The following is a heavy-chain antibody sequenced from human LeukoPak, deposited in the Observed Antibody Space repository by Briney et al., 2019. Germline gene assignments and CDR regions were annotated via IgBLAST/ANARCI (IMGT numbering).Heavy chain of an antibody. CDR1: GFTFSSYW. CDR3: ARNEPGIAVAAVDAFDI. V-gene: IGHV3-7*01. CDR2: IKQDGSEK. Sequence: GGSLRLSCAASGFTFSSYWLSWVRQAPGKGLEWVANIKQDGSEKYYVDSVKGRFTISRDNAKNSLYLQMNSLRAEDTAVYYCARNEPGIAVAAVDAFDIWGQGTMVTVSS. D-gene: IGHD6-19*01. J-gene: IGHJ3*02.